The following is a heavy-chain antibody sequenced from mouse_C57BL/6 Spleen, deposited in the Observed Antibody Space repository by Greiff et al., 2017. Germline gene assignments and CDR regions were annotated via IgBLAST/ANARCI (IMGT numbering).Heavy chain of an antibody. CDR1: GYSFTDYN. D-gene: IGHD1-1*01. CDR2: INPNNGTT. J-gene: IGHJ1*03. Sequence: EVQLQQSGPELVKPGASVKISCKASGYSFTDYNMNWVKQSTGKSLEWIGVINPNNGTTSYNQKFKGKATLTVDQSSSTAYMQLNSLPSANSAVYYCAIRGLTTVSREEGYIDYWGTGTTVTVSS. V-gene: IGHV1-39*01. CDR3: AIRGLTTVSREEGYIDY.